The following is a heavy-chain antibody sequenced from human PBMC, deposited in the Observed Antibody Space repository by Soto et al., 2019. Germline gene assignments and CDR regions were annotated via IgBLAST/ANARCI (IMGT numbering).Heavy chain of an antibody. V-gene: IGHV3-21*01. CDR3: GSPMAYRGTPGRFDY. CDR2: ISSSSSYI. Sequence: GGSLRLSCAASGFTFSSYSINWVRQAPGKGLEWVSSISSSSSYIYYADSVKGRFTISRDNAKNSMYLELNSLRAEDTAVYYCGSPMAYRGTPGRFDYWGQGTLVTVSS. CDR1: GFTFSSYS. D-gene: IGHD1-26*01. J-gene: IGHJ4*02.